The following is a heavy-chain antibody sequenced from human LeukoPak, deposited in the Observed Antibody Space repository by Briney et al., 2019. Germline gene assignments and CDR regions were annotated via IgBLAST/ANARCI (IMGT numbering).Heavy chain of an antibody. CDR3: ARRSGAVTRTFDY. V-gene: IGHV4-59*08. CDR1: GGSISSYY. Sequence: SETLSLTCTVSGGSISSYYWSWIRQPPGKGLEWIGYIYYSGSTNYNPSLKSRVTIFVDTSKNQFSLKLSSVTAADTAVYYCARRSGAVTRTFDYWGQGTLVTVSS. D-gene: IGHD3-3*01. CDR2: IYYSGST. J-gene: IGHJ4*02.